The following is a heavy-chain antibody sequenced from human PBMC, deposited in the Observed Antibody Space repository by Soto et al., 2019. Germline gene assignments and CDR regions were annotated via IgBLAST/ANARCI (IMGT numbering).Heavy chain of an antibody. J-gene: IGHJ4*02. CDR2: INHSGST. D-gene: IGHD6-19*01. V-gene: IGHV4-34*01. Sequence: QVQLQQWGAGLLKPSETLSLTCAVYGGSFSGYYWSWIRQPPGKGLEWIGEINHSGSTNYNPSLKSRVTISVDTSKNQFSLKLSSVTAADTAVYYCARGQWLERAFDYWGLGTLVTVSS. CDR1: GGSFSGYY. CDR3: ARGQWLERAFDY.